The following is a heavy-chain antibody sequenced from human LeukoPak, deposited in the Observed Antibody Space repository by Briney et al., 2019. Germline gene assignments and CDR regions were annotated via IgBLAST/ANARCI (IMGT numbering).Heavy chain of an antibody. D-gene: IGHD3-22*01. J-gene: IGHJ4*02. CDR3: ARAGSDYDSSGYVDY. CDR1: GGSISSYY. V-gene: IGHV4-59*12. Sequence: PSETLTLTCTVSGGSISSYYLSWIRQPPGKGLEWIGDIYYSGSTNYNPSLKSRVTISVDTSKNQFSLKLSSVTAADTAVYYCARAGSDYDSSGYVDYWGQGTLVTVSS. CDR2: IYYSGST.